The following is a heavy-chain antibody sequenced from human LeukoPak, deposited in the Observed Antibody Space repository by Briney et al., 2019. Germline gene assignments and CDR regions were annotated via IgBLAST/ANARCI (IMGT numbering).Heavy chain of an antibody. V-gene: IGHV4-59*01. J-gene: IGHJ6*02. D-gene: IGHD5-18*01. Sequence: SLETLSLTCTVSGGSISSYYWSWIRQPPGKGLEWIGYIYYSGSTNYNPSLKSRVTISVDTSKNQFSLKLSSVTAADTAVYYCARGWDTGYGYYGMDVWAQGTTVTVSS. CDR1: GGSISSYY. CDR3: ARGWDTGYGYYGMDV. CDR2: IYYSGST.